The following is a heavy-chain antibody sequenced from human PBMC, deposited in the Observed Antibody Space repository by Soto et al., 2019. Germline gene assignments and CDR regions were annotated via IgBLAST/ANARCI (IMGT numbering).Heavy chain of an antibody. CDR1: GGSINSGGYS. J-gene: IGHJ4*02. Sequence: SETLSLTCTVSGGSINSGGYSWTWIRQPPGKGLEWIGFIYHTGTTYYNPSLKSRVTISVDRSKNQFSLKLSSVTAADTALYYCARLVYDSSGYRPGWGQGTLVTVSS. CDR3: ARLVYDSSGYRPG. CDR2: IYHTGTT. V-gene: IGHV4-30-2*01. D-gene: IGHD3-22*01.